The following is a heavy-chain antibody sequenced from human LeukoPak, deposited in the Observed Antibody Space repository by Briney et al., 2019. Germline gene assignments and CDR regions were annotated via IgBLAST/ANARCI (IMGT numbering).Heavy chain of an antibody. J-gene: IGHJ1*01. CDR2: ISGGGGTT. CDR1: GFTFSTYA. CDR3: ARDVGITARTEYFQH. V-gene: IGHV3-23*01. Sequence: PGGSLRLSCAASGFTFSTYAVSWVRQAPGKGLEWVSAISGGGGTTYYADSVKGRFSISRDNSKNTLYLQMNSLRAEDTAVYYCARDVGITARTEYFQHWGQGTLVTVSS. D-gene: IGHD6-6*01.